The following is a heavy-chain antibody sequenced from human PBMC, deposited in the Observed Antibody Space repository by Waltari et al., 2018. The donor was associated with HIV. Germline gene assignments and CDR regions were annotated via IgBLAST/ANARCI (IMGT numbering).Heavy chain of an antibody. CDR3: AKDTGSGWQEGWFDP. Sequence: EVQLVESGGGLVQPGRSLRLSCAASGFTFDDYAMHWVRQAPGKGLEWVSGISWNSGSIGYADSVKGRFTISRDNAKNSLYLQMNSLRAEDTALYYCAKDTGSGWQEGWFDPWGQGTLVTVSS. V-gene: IGHV3-9*01. J-gene: IGHJ5*02. CDR1: GFTFDDYA. D-gene: IGHD6-19*01. CDR2: ISWNSGSI.